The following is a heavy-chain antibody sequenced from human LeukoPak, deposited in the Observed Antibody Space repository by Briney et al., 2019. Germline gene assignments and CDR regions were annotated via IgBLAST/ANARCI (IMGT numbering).Heavy chain of an antibody. D-gene: IGHD3-10*01. V-gene: IGHV4-59*01. CDR2: MYYSGNS. CDR1: GFTFDDYA. J-gene: IGHJ5*02. Sequence: GSLRLSCAASGFTFDDYAMHWVRQAPRKGLEWIGYMYYSGNSNYNPALKSRVTISVDTSKNQFSLKMISVTPADTAVFYCARRNRGGWFDAWGQGTLVTVSS. CDR3: ARRNRGGWFDA.